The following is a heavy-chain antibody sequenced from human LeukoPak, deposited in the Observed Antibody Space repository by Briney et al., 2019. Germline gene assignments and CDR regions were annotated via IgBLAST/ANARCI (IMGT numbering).Heavy chain of an antibody. Sequence: GGSLRLSCAASGFTFSDFAMIWVRQPPGKGLEWVSSTFQGGGETHYADSVRGRFTISRDNSRSTLFLQMNSLRGEDTAIYYCATYRQVMLPFESWGQGTLVTVSS. V-gene: IGHV3-23*01. CDR1: GFTFSDFA. J-gene: IGHJ4*02. CDR2: TFQGGGET. CDR3: ATYRQVMLPFES. D-gene: IGHD5-18*01.